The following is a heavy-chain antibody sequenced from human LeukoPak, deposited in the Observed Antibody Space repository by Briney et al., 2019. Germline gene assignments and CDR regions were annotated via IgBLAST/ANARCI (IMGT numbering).Heavy chain of an antibody. CDR1: GFTFSGYF. CDR2: ITGSSGHR. V-gene: IGHV3-11*05. Sequence: GGSLRLSCAASGFTFSGYFMTWVRQAPGKGLEWLSYITGSSGHRDHADSVRGRFTISRDNAKNSLYLQLNSLRVDDTAVYYCARDNYHGVLDYWGQGTLVTVSS. D-gene: IGHD3-3*01. CDR3: ARDNYHGVLDY. J-gene: IGHJ4*02.